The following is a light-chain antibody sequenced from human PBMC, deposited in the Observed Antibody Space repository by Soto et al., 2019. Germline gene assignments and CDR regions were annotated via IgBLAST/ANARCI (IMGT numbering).Light chain of an antibody. Sequence: EIVMTQSPATLPVSPGERATLSCRASHSVRSNLAWYQQKPGQAPRLLIYGASTRATGIPVRFSGSGSGTEFTLIISSLQSEDFAVYYCQHYNNWPPWTFGQGTKVEIK. CDR1: HSVRSN. J-gene: IGKJ1*01. CDR2: GAS. CDR3: QHYNNWPPWT. V-gene: IGKV3-15*01.